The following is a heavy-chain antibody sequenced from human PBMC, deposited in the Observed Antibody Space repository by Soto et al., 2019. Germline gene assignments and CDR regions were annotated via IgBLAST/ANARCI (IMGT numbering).Heavy chain of an antibody. CDR2: ISYAGST. D-gene: IGHD5-18*01. Sequence: QVQLQESGPGLVKPSQTLSLTCTVSGGSINSGGYCWSWIRQHPGKGLDWIGCISYAGSTSYTPSLKSLVTTPVDTSKNQFSLKRAYATAADTAVYYCSRGILFWGQGALITVSS. CDR1: GGSINSGGYC. CDR3: SRGILF. J-gene: IGHJ4*02. V-gene: IGHV4-31*01.